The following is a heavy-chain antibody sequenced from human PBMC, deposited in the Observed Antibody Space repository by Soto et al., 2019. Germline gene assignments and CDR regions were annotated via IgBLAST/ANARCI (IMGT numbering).Heavy chain of an antibody. D-gene: IGHD3-22*01. J-gene: IGHJ5*02. CDR1: GFTFSSYG. CDR2: IWYDGSNK. V-gene: IGHV3-33*01. CDR3: ARGETYYYDSSGLVPWFDP. Sequence: PGGSLRLSCAASGFTFSSYGMHWVRQAPGKGLEWVAVIWYDGSNKYYADSVKGRFTISRDNSKNTLYLQMNSLRAEDTAVYYCARGETYYYDSSGLVPWFDPWGQGTLVTVSS.